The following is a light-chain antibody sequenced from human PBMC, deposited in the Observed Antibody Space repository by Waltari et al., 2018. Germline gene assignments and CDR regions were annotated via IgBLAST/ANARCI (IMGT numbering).Light chain of an antibody. Sequence: EIVLTQSPATLSLSPGERAPLSCRASQSVSSYLAWYQQKPGQAPRLLIYDASNRATGIPARFSGSGSGTDFTLTISSLEPEDFAVYYCQQRSNWPWTFGPGTKVDIK. CDR3: QQRSNWPWT. CDR2: DAS. V-gene: IGKV3-11*01. CDR1: QSVSSY. J-gene: IGKJ3*01.